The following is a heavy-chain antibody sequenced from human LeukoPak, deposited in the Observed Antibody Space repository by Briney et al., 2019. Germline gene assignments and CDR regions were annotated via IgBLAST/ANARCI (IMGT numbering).Heavy chain of an antibody. Sequence: GGSLRLSCAASGFTFSSHWMSWVRQAPGKGLEWVSNIKKDGSEQYSVDSVKGRFTISRDNAKHSLYLQMNSLSAEDTAVYYCASTAGYSSGSYAWGQGTLVTVSS. D-gene: IGHD6-19*01. CDR1: GFTFSSHW. CDR3: ASTAGYSSGSYA. J-gene: IGHJ5*02. CDR2: IKKDGSEQ. V-gene: IGHV3-7*01.